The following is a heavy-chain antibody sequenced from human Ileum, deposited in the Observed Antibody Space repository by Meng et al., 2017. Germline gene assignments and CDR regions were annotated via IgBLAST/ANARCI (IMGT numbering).Heavy chain of an antibody. CDR2: MKPNSGNT. D-gene: IGHD1-1*01. CDR3: ARRTQSTGTALGY. V-gene: IGHV1-8*01. Sequence: QVQLVQSGPEVNKPGASVTVSCKASGFIFSSYDINWVRQAPRQGLEWMGWMKPNSGNTGFAQKFQDRITMTRDTSINTAYMELSSLTSEDTAVYYCARRTQSTGTALGYWGQGTLVTVSS. J-gene: IGHJ4*02. CDR1: GFIFSSYD.